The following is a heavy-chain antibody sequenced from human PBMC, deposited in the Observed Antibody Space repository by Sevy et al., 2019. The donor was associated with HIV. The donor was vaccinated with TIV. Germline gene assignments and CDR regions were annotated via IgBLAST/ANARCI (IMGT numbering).Heavy chain of an antibody. D-gene: IGHD3-10*01. Sequence: SETLSLTCVVSGGSISSSNWWSWVRQPPGKGLEWIGEIYHSGSTNYNPSLESRVSISIDKSKNHFSLKVNSVTAADTAVYYCARDDSALYYYGVDLWGQGTTVTVSS. V-gene: IGHV4-4*02. CDR3: ARDDSALYYYGVDL. J-gene: IGHJ6*02. CDR2: IYHSGST. CDR1: GGSISSSNW.